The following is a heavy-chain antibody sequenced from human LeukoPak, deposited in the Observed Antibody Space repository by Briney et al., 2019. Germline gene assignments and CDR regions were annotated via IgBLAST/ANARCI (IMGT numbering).Heavy chain of an antibody. J-gene: IGHJ4*02. CDR1: DDSISSYY. CDR3: ARGVSGSYYAFDY. D-gene: IGHD3-10*01. CDR2: IYYSGST. V-gene: IGHV4-59*01. Sequence: SETLSLTCTVSDDSISSYYWGWIRQPPGKGLEWIGYIYYSGSTNYNPSLKSRVTISVDTSKNQFSLKLSSVTAADTAVYYCARGVSGSYYAFDYWGQGTLVTVSS.